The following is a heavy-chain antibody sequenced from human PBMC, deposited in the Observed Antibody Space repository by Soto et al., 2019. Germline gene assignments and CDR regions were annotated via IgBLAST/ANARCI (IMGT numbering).Heavy chain of an antibody. CDR1: GYTFTSSY. CDR2: VNPSGGST. Sequence: DSVKVSCKASGYTFTSSYMHWVRQAPGQGLEWMGIVNPSGGSTSYAQKFQGRVTMTRDTSTSTVYMELSSLRSEDTAVYYCARDNRKELWVEGLNAMDVWGQGTTVTVSS. CDR3: ARDNRKELWVEGLNAMDV. J-gene: IGHJ6*02. V-gene: IGHV1-46*01. D-gene: IGHD3-10*01.